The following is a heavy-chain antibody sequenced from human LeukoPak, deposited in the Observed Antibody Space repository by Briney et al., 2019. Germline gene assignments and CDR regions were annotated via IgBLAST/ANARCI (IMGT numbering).Heavy chain of an antibody. CDR1: GYTFTSYG. CDR3: AREQPYSSSWYENWFDP. Sequence: ASVTVSCKASGYTFTSYGISWVRQAPGQGLEWMGWISAYNGNTNYAQKLQGRVTMTTDTSTSTAYMELRSLRSDDTAVYYCAREQPYSSSWYENWFDPWGQGTLVTVSS. J-gene: IGHJ5*02. V-gene: IGHV1-18*01. CDR2: ISAYNGNT. D-gene: IGHD6-13*01.